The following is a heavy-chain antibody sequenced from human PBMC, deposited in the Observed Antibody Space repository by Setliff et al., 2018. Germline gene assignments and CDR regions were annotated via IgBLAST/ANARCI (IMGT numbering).Heavy chain of an antibody. J-gene: IGHJ4*02. CDR2: FYISGTT. CDR1: GDSISSYF. D-gene: IGHD3-3*01. Sequence: SETLSLTCSVSGDSISSYFWTWIRQPAGKGLEWIGRFYISGTTTYNPSLKSRVTMSADTSKNQFSLSLSSVTAADTAVYYCARMSGFQYMDVWGQGTLGTVSA. V-gene: IGHV4-4*07. CDR3: ARMSGFQYMDV.